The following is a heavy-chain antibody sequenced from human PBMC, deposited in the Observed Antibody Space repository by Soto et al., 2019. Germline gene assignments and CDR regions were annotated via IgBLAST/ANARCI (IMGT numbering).Heavy chain of an antibody. J-gene: IGHJ3*01. CDR2: ITGSGAST. V-gene: IGHV3-23*01. CDR3: VKRDAFDV. Sequence: GGSLRLSCAASGFAFSNYAMSWVRQVPGRGLEWVSGITGSGASTYYADSVKGRFTISRDNSKNTLYLQMNSLRAGDTAIYYCVKRDAFDVWGQGTKVTVSS. CDR1: GFAFSNYA.